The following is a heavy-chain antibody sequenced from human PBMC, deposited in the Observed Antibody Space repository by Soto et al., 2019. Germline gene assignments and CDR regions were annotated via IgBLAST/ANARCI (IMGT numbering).Heavy chain of an antibody. CDR3: TTGSVEGV. D-gene: IGHD2-15*01. CDR1: GFSITNAW. CDR2: IKRKIDGETT. V-gene: IGHV3-15*07. Sequence: EVQLVESGGGLVKPGGSLRLSCVASGFSITNAWMNWVRQAPGKGLEWVGRIKRKIDGETTDYAAPGKGRFTISRDDSKNMLYLQMDSLKADDTALYYCTTGSVEGVWGQGTTVTVSS. J-gene: IGHJ6*02.